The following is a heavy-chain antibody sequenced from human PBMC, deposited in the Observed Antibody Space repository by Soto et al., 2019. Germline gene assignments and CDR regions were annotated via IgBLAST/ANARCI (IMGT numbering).Heavy chain of an antibody. Sequence: PVQPLDSPSVIYSGGSTYYADSVKGRFTISRDNSKNTLYLQMNSLRAEDTAVYYCARSGAVFSSSFDYYYYYGMDVWGQGTTVTVSS. D-gene: IGHD6-13*01. CDR3: ARSGAVFSSSFDYYYYYGMDV. J-gene: IGHJ6*02. CDR2: IYSGGST. V-gene: IGHV3-53*01.